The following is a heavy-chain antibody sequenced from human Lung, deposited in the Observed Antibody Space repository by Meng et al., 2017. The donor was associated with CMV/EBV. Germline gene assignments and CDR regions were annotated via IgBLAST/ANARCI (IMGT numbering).Heavy chain of an antibody. CDR2: IYHSGGT. V-gene: IGHV4-4*02. CDR1: GGSSSISTW. CDR3: ARDPYATGWAG. Sequence: QVRESGHGLVQPSGALSLPWAVSGGSSSISTWWSWGLQPPGKGLEWIGEIYHSGGTNYNPSLRGRVTISLDKSKNQFSLTLRSVTAADTAVYYCARDPYATGWAGWGQGTLVTVSS. D-gene: IGHD6-19*01. J-gene: IGHJ4*02.